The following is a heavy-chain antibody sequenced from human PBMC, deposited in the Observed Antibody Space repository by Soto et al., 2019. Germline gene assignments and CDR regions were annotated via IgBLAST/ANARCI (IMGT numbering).Heavy chain of an antibody. J-gene: IGHJ4*02. CDR2: ISAHNGNT. V-gene: IGHV1-18*01. CDR3: ARGRDGDY. Sequence: QVHLVQSGAAVKKPGASVKVSCKGSGYAFTTYGITWVRQAPGQGLEWMGWISAHNGNTNYAQKLQGRVTVTRDTSTSTAYMELRSLRSDDTAVYYCARGRDGDYWGQGALVTVSS. D-gene: IGHD6-6*01. CDR1: GYAFTTYG.